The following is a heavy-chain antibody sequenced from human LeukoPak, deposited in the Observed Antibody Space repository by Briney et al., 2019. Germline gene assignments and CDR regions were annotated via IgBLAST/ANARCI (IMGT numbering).Heavy chain of an antibody. CDR2: IKPSGGST. V-gene: IGHV1-46*01. J-gene: IGHJ4*02. Sequence: ASVKVSCKASGYTFTSYYMHWVRQAPGQGLEWMGIIKPSGGSTTYAQKFQGRVTMTRDTSTSTRDTSTSTVYVELSSLRSEDTAMYYCAREGVYSNYFDYWGQGTLVTVSS. CDR1: GYTFTSYY. D-gene: IGHD4-11*01. CDR3: AREGVYSNYFDY.